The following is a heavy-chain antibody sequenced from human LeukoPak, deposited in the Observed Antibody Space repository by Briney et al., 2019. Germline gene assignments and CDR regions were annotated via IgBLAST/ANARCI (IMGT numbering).Heavy chain of an antibody. D-gene: IGHD2-2*01. CDR3: ARDKAKYQLLTRMDV. J-gene: IGHJ6*03. CDR2: IKQDGSEK. Sequence: GGSLRPSCAASGFTFSSYWMSWVRQAPGKGLEWVANIKQDGSEKYYVDSVKGRFTISRDNAKNSLYLQMNSLRAEDTAVYYCARDKAKYQLLTRMDVWGKGTTVTVSS. V-gene: IGHV3-7*01. CDR1: GFTFSSYW.